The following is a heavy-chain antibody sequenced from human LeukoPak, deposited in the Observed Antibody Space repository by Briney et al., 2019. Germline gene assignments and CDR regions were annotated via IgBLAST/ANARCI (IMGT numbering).Heavy chain of an antibody. CDR2: MTTISTLM. J-gene: IGHJ6*03. CDR3: TRARVVTVPGTADYYFYMDV. CDR1: GFTFNTYA. Sequence: PGGSLRLSCAASGFTFNTYAMNWVRQAPGKGLEWVSSMTTISTLMYYAASVKGRITVSRDNAKNSLYLQMNSLRAEDTAVYYCTRARVVTVPGTADYYFYMDVWGRGTTVTVSS. D-gene: IGHD6-19*01. V-gene: IGHV3-21*01.